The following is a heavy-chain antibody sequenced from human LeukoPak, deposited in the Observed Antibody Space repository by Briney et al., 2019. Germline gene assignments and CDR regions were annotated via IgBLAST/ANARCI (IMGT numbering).Heavy chain of an antibody. Sequence: PGGSLRLSCAASGVTFSTYSMNWVRQAPGKGLEWISYISSSGSTIYYADSVKGRFTISRENAKNSLYLQMNSLRAEDTAVYYCARDRAGDTDYWGQGTLVTVSS. D-gene: IGHD7-27*01. CDR1: GVTFSTYS. J-gene: IGHJ4*02. CDR3: ARDRAGDTDY. V-gene: IGHV3-48*04. CDR2: ISSSGSTI.